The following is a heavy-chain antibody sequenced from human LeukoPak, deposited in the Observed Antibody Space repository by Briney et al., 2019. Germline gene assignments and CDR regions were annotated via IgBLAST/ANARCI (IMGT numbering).Heavy chain of an antibody. D-gene: IGHD1-14*01. J-gene: IGHJ4*02. CDR2: IYRNGAA. Sequence: SETLSLTCAVSGASVDSHSWWSWVRQPPGKGLEWIGEIYRNGAANYKPSIKSRVTMSIDTSKNYFSLKLTSVTAADTAVYYCAYNRNFALDNWGQGTLVTVSS. CDR1: GASVDSHSW. V-gene: IGHV4/OR15-8*02. CDR3: AYNRNFALDN.